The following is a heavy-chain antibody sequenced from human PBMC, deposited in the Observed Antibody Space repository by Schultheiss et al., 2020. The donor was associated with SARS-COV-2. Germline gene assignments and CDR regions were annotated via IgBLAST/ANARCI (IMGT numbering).Heavy chain of an antibody. CDR3: AKDRRTISGFDI. CDR2: ISGDGGST. D-gene: IGHD3-3*01. V-gene: IGHV3-23*01. J-gene: IGHJ3*02. Sequence: GGSLRLSCAASGFTFDDYGMSWVRQAPGKGLEWVSGISGDGGSTYYADSVKGRFTISRDQSTNTVYLQMNSLRVEDTGDYYCAKDRRTISGFDIWGQGTMVTVSS. CDR1: GFTFDDYG.